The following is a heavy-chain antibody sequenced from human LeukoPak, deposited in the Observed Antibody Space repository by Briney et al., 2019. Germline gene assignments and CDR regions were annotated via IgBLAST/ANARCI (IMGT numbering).Heavy chain of an antibody. D-gene: IGHD3-9*01. V-gene: IGHV1-2*02. CDR1: VYTFTGCY. CDR2: INPNGGGT. Sequence: ASVNVSCKSSVYTFTGCYMHWVRQAPGQGLEGMGWINPNGGGTNYAQKFQGRVTMTRDTSISTAYMELSRLRSDDTAVYYCARTFGNILTGYYPDYWGQGTLVTVSS. CDR3: ARTFGNILTGYYPDY. J-gene: IGHJ4*02.